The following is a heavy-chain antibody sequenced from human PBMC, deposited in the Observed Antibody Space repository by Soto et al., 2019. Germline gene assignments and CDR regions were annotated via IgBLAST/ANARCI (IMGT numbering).Heavy chain of an antibody. CDR2: FDPEDGET. D-gene: IGHD2-2*01. CDR1: GYTLTELY. J-gene: IGHJ6*03. Sequence: QVQIVQSGAEVKKPGASVKVSCKVSGYTLTELYMNWVRQDHGKGLDWLGGFDPEDGETIYAQKFQGSVTMPEDTSTDTFYTELGSMRSDDTAVYYCETGLRSCSSISIYPPYCYYMVVLRKGTTVTVSS. V-gene: IGHV1-24*01. CDR3: ETGLRSCSSISIYPPYCYYMVV.